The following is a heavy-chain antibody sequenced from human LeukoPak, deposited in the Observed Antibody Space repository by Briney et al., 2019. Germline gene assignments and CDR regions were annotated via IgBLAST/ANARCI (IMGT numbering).Heavy chain of an antibody. CDR1: GFTFSSYG. CDR3: ARGLYSSGWYGDDAFDI. CDR2: IRYDGSNK. Sequence: GGSLRLSCAASGFTFSSYGMHWVRQAPGKGLEWVAFIRYDGSNKYYADSVKGRFTISRDSSKYTLYLQMNSLRPEDTAVYYCARGLYSSGWYGDDAFDIWGQGTMVTASS. V-gene: IGHV3-30*02. D-gene: IGHD6-19*01. J-gene: IGHJ3*02.